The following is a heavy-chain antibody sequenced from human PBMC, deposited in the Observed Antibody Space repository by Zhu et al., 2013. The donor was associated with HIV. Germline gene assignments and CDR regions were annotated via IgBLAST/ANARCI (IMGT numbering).Heavy chain of an antibody. CDR2: INPSGGTT. J-gene: IGHJ4*02. CDR3: AIVYTSGSVPKF. CDR1: GYTFSDYG. Sequence: QVVQSGGEVKEPGASVNLSCKTSGYTFSDYGIGWVRQAPGQGLEWMGIINPSGGTTTYAQTFQGRVTMTRDSSTSTVYMELSSLRSEDTAVYYCAIVYTSGSVPKFWGQGTLVTVSS. D-gene: IGHD5-18*01. V-gene: IGHV1-46*01.